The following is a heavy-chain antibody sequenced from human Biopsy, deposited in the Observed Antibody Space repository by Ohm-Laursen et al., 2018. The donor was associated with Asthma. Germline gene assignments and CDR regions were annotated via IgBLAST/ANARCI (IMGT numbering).Heavy chain of an antibody. D-gene: IGHD6-13*01. J-gene: IGHJ4*02. CDR1: GFAFGKYG. Sequence: SLRLSCAASGFAFGKYGMYWARQAPGKGLQWVAVITHDGSRMYYADSVRGRFTISRDNSRNTLYLEMSSLRVDDTAVYYCAKNNGQQLTYWGRGTLVTVSS. CDR2: ITHDGSRM. V-gene: IGHV3-30*18. CDR3: AKNNGQQLTY.